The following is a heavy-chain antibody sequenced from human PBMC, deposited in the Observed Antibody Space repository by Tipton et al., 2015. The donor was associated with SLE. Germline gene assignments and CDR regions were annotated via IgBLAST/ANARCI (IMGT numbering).Heavy chain of an antibody. D-gene: IGHD3-22*01. CDR2: IYYSGST. CDR3: ARDMAYDSSGSYSGDAFDI. CDR1: GGSISSSSYY. J-gene: IGHJ3*02. V-gene: IGHV4-39*07. Sequence: TLSFTCTVSGGSISSSSYYWGWIRQPPGKGLEWIGSIYYSGSTYYNPSLKSRVTISVDTSKNQFSLKLSSVTAADTAVYYCARDMAYDSSGSYSGDAFDIWGQGTMVTVSS.